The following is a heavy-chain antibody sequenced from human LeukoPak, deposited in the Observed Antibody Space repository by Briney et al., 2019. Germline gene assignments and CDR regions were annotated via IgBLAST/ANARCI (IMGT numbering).Heavy chain of an antibody. Sequence: PSETLSLTCSVSDDSFSTHYWTWIRQPPGKGLEWMGYISSIGSTNYNPSLKSRVTISVDTSKKQFSLKMTSVTAADTAVYYCARDPTTVTKGIDIWGQGTVVTVSS. D-gene: IGHD4-17*01. CDR1: DDSFSTHY. V-gene: IGHV4-59*11. CDR3: ARDPTTVTKGIDI. J-gene: IGHJ3*02. CDR2: ISSIGST.